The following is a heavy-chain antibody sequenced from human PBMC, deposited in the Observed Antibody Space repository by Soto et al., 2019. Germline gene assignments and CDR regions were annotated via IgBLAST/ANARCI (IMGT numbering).Heavy chain of an antibody. CDR3: ARAGHYDSGGHASFDS. CDR2: ISGSSYYI. V-gene: IGHV3-21*01. CDR1: GFTLSSYS. J-gene: IGHJ4*02. D-gene: IGHD3-22*01. Sequence: GGSLRLSCAASGFTLSSYSMNWVRQAPGRGLEWVSSISGSSYYIYYADSVKGRFTISRDNAKNSLYLQLNSLRAEDTAVYYCARAGHYDSGGHASFDSWGQGTLVTVSS.